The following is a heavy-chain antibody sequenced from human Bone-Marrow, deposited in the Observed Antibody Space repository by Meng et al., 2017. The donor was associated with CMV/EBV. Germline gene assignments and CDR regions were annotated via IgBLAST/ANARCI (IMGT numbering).Heavy chain of an antibody. V-gene: IGHV1-18*01. CDR2: ISAYNGNT. Sequence: ASVKVSCKASGYTFTSYGISWVRQAPGQGLEWMGWISAYNGNTNYAQKLQGRVTMTTDTSTSTAYMELRSLRSDDTAVYYCARDSITIFGVVIILDYWGQGTLVTVS. D-gene: IGHD3-3*01. CDR1: GYTFTSYG. J-gene: IGHJ4*02. CDR3: ARDSITIFGVVIILDY.